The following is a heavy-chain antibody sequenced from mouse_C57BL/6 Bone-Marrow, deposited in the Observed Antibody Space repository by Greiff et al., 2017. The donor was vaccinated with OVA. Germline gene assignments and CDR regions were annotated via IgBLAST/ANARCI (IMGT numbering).Heavy chain of an antibody. J-gene: IGHJ2*01. CDR2: IDPENGDT. CDR3: TTNYYDSSPDY. D-gene: IGHD1-1*01. V-gene: IGHV14-4*01. Sequence: EVKLMESGAELVRPGASVKLSCTASGFNIKDDYMHWVKQRPEQGLEWIGWIDPENGDTEYASKFQGKATITADTSSNTAYLQLSSLTSEDTAVYYCTTNYYDSSPDYWGQGTTLTVSS. CDR1: GFNIKDDY.